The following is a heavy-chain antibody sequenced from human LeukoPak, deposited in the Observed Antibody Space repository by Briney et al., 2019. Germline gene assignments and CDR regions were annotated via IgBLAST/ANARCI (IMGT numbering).Heavy chain of an antibody. CDR3: ARLYSALPAFDY. Sequence: PGGPLRLSCAASGFTLSTYSVTWVRQAPGKGLEWVSYISSSTNVIYYADSVKGRFTISRDSAKNSLYLQMNSLRADDTAVYYCARLYSALPAFDYWGQGTLVTVSS. D-gene: IGHD6-13*01. CDR1: GFTLSTYS. V-gene: IGHV3-48*01. CDR2: ISSSTNVI. J-gene: IGHJ4*02.